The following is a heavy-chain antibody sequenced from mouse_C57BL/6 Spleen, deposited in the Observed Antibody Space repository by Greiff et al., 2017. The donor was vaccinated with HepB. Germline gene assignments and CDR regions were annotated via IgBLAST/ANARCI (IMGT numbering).Heavy chain of an antibody. CDR1: GYTFTSYW. V-gene: IGHV1-50*01. CDR3: APYYGSSYYFDY. Sequence: VQLQQPGAELVKPGASVKLSCKASGYTFTSYWMQWVKQRPGQGLEWIGEIDPSDSYTNYNQKFKGKATLTVDTSSSTAYMQLSSLTSEDSAVYYCAPYYGSSYYFDYWGQGTTLTVSS. D-gene: IGHD1-1*01. CDR2: IDPSDSYT. J-gene: IGHJ2*01.